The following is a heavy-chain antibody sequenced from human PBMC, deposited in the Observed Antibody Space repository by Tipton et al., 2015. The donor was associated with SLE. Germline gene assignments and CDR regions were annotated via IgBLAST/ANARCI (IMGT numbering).Heavy chain of an antibody. Sequence: TLSLTCTVSGGSISSYYWSWIRQPPGKGLEWIGSIYYSGSTYYNPSLKSRVTISVDTSKNQFSLKLSSVTAADTAVYYCYSSGWYGGYYYYYYMDVWGKGTTVTVSS. CDR3: YSSGWYGGYYYYYYMDV. V-gene: IGHV4-59*05. CDR2: IYYSGST. D-gene: IGHD6-19*01. CDR1: GGSISSYY. J-gene: IGHJ6*03.